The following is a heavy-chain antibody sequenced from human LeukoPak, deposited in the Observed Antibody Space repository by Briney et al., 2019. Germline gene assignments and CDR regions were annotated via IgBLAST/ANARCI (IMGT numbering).Heavy chain of an antibody. V-gene: IGHV3-23*01. D-gene: IGHD4-17*01. J-gene: IGHJ4*02. CDR1: GFTFSSYA. Sequence: PGGSLRLSCAASGFTFSSYAMSWVRRAPGKGLEWVSAISGSGGSTYYADSVKGRFTISRDNSKNTLYLQMNSLRAEDTAVYYCAKDLLHYGDYDKVLGYWGQGTLVTVSS. CDR2: ISGSGGST. CDR3: AKDLLHYGDYDKVLGY.